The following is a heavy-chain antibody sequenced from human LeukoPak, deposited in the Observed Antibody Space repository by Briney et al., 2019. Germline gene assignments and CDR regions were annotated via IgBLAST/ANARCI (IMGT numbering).Heavy chain of an antibody. J-gene: IGHJ3*02. D-gene: IGHD3-9*01. CDR2: ISISSSYI. CDR3: ARERADILTGYRHPNAFDI. V-gene: IGHV3-21*04. Sequence: GGSLRLSCAASGFTFSSYSMNWVRQAPGKGLEWVSSISISSSYIYYADSVKGRFTISRDNAKNSLYLQMNSLRAEDTAVYYCARERADILTGYRHPNAFDIWGQGTMVTVSS. CDR1: GFTFSSYS.